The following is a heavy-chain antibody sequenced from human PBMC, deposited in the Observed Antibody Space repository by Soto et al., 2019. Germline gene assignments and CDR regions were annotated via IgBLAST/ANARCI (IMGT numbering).Heavy chain of an antibody. CDR1: GFTFSNAW. D-gene: IGHD3-3*01. Sequence: PGGSLRLSCAASGFTFSNAWMNWVRQAPGKGLEWVGRIKSKTDGGTTDYAAPVKGRFTISRDDSKNTLYLQMNSLKTEDTAVYYCTLTYYDFWSGYYRGAHFDYWGQETLVTVSS. CDR3: TLTYYDFWSGYYRGAHFDY. CDR2: IKSKTDGGTT. J-gene: IGHJ4*02. V-gene: IGHV3-15*07.